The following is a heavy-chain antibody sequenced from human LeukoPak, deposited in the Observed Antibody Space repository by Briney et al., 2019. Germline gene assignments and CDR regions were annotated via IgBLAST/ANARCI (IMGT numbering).Heavy chain of an antibody. CDR1: GFTFSNYS. CDR3: ARDATTYQLPQYYYYYYYMDV. D-gene: IGHD2-2*01. J-gene: IGHJ6*03. Sequence: PGGSLRLSCEASGFTFSNYSMNWVRQAPGKGLEWVSSISSSSSYIYYADSVKGRFTISRDNAKNSLYLQMNSLRAEDTAVYYCARDATTYQLPQYYYYYYYMDVWGKGTTVTVSS. V-gene: IGHV3-21*01. CDR2: ISSSSSYI.